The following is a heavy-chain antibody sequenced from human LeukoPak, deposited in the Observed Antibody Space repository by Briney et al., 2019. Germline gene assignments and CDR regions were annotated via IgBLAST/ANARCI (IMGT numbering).Heavy chain of an antibody. Sequence: GGSLRLSCVDSGFTFSSYSMNWVRQAPGKGLEWVSYISSSSSNIYYADSVKGRFTISRDNAKNTLYLQMNSLRAEDTAVYYCARESRFSGYYYYMDVWGKGTTVTISS. V-gene: IGHV3-48*01. CDR2: ISSSSSNI. D-gene: IGHD2-15*01. CDR3: ARESRFSGYYYYMDV. CDR1: GFTFSSYS. J-gene: IGHJ6*03.